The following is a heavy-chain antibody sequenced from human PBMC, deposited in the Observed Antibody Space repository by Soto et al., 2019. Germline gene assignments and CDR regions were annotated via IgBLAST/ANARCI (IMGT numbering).Heavy chain of an antibody. V-gene: IGHV4-38-2*02. J-gene: IGHJ4*02. CDR1: GYSISSGCF. CDR3: ERESYSGYHSYAD. D-gene: IGHD1-26*01. Sequence: SETLSLTCAVSGYSISSGCFWGWIRQPPGKGLEWIANMYHDGNTHYNPSLKSRVTMSVDTSKNQFSLKLNSVTAADTAVYCSERESYSGYHSYADWGQGILVTVSS. CDR2: MYHDGNT.